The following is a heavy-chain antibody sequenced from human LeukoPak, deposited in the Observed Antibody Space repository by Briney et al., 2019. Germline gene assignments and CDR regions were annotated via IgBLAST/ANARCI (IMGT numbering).Heavy chain of an antibody. Sequence: GASVKVSCKASGYTFTGYYMHWVRQAPGQGPEWMGWINPNSGGTNYAQKFQGWVTMTRDTSISTAYMELSRLRSDDTAVYYCARERNSSGSRLDVWGQGTTVTVSS. CDR3: ARERNSSGSRLDV. J-gene: IGHJ6*02. CDR2: INPNSGGT. CDR1: GYTFTGYY. V-gene: IGHV1-2*04. D-gene: IGHD3-22*01.